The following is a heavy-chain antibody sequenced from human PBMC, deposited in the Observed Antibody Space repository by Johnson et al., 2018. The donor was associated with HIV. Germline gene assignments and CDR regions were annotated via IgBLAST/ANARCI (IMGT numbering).Heavy chain of an antibody. CDR1: GFIFSHYW. Sequence: VQVVESGGDLVQPGGSLRLSCVASGFIFSHYWMSWVRQAPGKGLEWLANIKEDGSEDYYVDSLKGRFTISRDNAQNTLYLKMENLRAEDSAIYYCARDGVYSSPHDAFDIWGQGTSVTVSS. V-gene: IGHV3-7*05. CDR2: IKEDGSED. D-gene: IGHD6-13*01. CDR3: ARDGVYSSPHDAFDI. J-gene: IGHJ3*02.